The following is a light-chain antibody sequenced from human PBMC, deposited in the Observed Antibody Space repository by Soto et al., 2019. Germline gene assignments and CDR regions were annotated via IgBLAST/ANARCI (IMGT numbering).Light chain of an antibody. CDR2: GNN. Sequence: QAVVTQPPSVSGAPGQRVTIPCTGSSSSIGAGYDVHWYQQLPGTAPKLLIYGNNNRPSGVPDRFSGSRSGTSASLAITGLQAEDEADYFCLSYDNSLSSPVLFGGGTMLTVL. J-gene: IGLJ2*01. CDR1: SSSIGAGYD. CDR3: LSYDNSLSSPVL. V-gene: IGLV1-40*01.